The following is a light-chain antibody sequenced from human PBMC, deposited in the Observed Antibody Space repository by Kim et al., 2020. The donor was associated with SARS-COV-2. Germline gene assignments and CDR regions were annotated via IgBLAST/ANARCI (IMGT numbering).Light chain of an antibody. CDR3: QQRSDWPRRT. CDR1: QRVHGD. CDR2: DTS. V-gene: IGKV3-11*01. J-gene: IGKJ1*01. Sequence: SPGETAALSCGASQRVHGDLAWYQQIPGQAPRLLIYDTSKRVAGIPARFSGSGSGTDFTLTISSLEPEDFAVYYCQQRSDWPRRTFGQGTKVDIK.